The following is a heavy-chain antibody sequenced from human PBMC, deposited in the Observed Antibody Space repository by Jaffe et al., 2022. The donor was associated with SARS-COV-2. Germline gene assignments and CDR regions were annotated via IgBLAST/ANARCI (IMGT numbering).Heavy chain of an antibody. Sequence: QVQLVQSGAEVKKPGSSVKVSCKASGGTFSSYAISWVRQAPGQGLEWMGGIIPIFGTANYAQKFQGRVTITADESTSTAYMELSSLRSEDTAVYYCARGYCSGGSCYSSRYYYYYMDVWGKGTTVTVSS. D-gene: IGHD2-15*01. V-gene: IGHV1-69*01. CDR2: IIPIFGTA. CDR1: GGTFSSYA. CDR3: ARGYCSGGSCYSSRYYYYYMDV. J-gene: IGHJ6*03.